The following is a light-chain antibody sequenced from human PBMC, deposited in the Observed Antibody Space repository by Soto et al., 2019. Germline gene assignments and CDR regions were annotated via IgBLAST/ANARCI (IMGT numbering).Light chain of an antibody. CDR3: QQSYSTLALT. Sequence: DIQTTQSPSSLSASVGDRVTITCRASQSISSYLNWYQQKPGKAPKLLIYAASSLQSGVPSRFSGSGSGTDFTLTISSLQPEDFATYYCQQSYSTLALTFGGGTKV. V-gene: IGKV1-39*01. J-gene: IGKJ4*01. CDR2: AAS. CDR1: QSISSY.